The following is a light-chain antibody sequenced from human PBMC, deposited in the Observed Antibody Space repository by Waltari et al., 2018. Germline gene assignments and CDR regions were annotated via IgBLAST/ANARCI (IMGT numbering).Light chain of an antibody. CDR1: ISDVGGYNY. Sequence: QSALTQPASVSGSPGQSITIFCTGTISDVGGYNYVSWYQQHPGKVPKVIIYDVSNRPSGVSNRFAGSKSGNTASLTISGLQAEDEADYYCSSYTSRSTRVFGGGSKLTVL. J-gene: IGLJ3*02. V-gene: IGLV2-14*03. CDR3: SSYTSRSTRV. CDR2: DVS.